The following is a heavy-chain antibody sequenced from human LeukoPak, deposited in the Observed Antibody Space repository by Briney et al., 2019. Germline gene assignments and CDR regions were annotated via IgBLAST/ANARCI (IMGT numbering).Heavy chain of an antibody. CDR1: GGSFSGYY. J-gene: IGHJ6*03. D-gene: IGHD6-19*01. CDR3: ARQETRYSSGWYNWRDYYYYMDV. V-gene: IGHV4-34*01. CDR2: INHSGST. Sequence: PSETLSLTCAVYGGSFSGYYWSWIRQPPGKGLEWIGEINHSGSTNYNPSLKSRVTISVDTSKNQFSLKLSSVTAADTAVYYCARQETRYSSGWYNWRDYYYYMDVWGKGTTVTISS.